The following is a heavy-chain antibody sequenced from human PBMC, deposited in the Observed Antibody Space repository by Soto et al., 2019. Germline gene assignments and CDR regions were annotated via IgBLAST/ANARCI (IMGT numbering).Heavy chain of an antibody. CDR2: IYYSGST. V-gene: IGHV4-39*01. J-gene: IGHJ4*02. Sequence: SETLSLTCTVSGGSISSSSYYWGWIREPPGKGLEWIGSIYYSGSTYYNPSLKSRVTISVDTSKNQFSLKLSSVTAADTAVYYCARQYRFLEWSQQPDFDYWGQGTLVTVSS. D-gene: IGHD3-3*01. CDR3: ARQYRFLEWSQQPDFDY. CDR1: GGSISSSSYY.